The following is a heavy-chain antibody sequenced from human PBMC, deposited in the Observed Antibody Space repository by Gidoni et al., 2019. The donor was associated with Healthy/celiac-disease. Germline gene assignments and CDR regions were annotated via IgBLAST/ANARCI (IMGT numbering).Heavy chain of an antibody. CDR2: IYSGGST. J-gene: IGHJ6*02. CDR3: ARDLAAAGGAYYYYGMDV. Sequence: EVQLVEPGGGLIQPGGSLRLSSAASGFTVSSHYMSWVRQAPGKGLEWVSVIYSGGSTYYADSVKGRFTISRDNSKNTLYLQMNSLRAEDTAVYYCARDLAAAGGAYYYYGMDVWGQGTTVTVSS. V-gene: IGHV3-53*01. D-gene: IGHD6-13*01. CDR1: GFTVSSHY.